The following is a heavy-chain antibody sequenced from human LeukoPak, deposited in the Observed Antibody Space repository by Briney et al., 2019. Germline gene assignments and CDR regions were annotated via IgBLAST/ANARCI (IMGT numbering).Heavy chain of an antibody. CDR2: ISGSGGST. CDR1: GFTFSSYA. D-gene: IGHD3-10*01. J-gene: IGHJ4*02. CDR3: PKGAGGIGSGPYYTY. Sequence: GGSLRLSCAASGFTFSSYAMNWVRQAPGKGLEWVSAISGSGGSTYYADSVKGRFTVSRGSSKSTLCLQMNSLRAEDTAVYSCPKGAGGIGSGPYYTYWGREPWSPSPQ. V-gene: IGHV3-23*01.